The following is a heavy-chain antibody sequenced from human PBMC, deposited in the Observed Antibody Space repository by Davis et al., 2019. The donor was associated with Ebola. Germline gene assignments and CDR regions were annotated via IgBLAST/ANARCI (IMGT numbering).Heavy chain of an antibody. Sequence: PGGSLRLSCAASGFTFSSYAMSWVRQAPGKGLEWVSAISGSGDSTYYADSVKGRFTISRDNSKNTLYLQMNSLRAEDTAVYYCAKNLPGIYRQLVGGFWFDPWGQGTLVTVSS. CDR1: GFTFSSYA. CDR3: AKNLPGIYRQLVGGFWFDP. D-gene: IGHD6-6*01. J-gene: IGHJ5*02. V-gene: IGHV3-23*01. CDR2: ISGSGDST.